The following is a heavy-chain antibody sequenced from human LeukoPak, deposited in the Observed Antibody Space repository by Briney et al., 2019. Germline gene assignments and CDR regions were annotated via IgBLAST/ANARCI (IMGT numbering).Heavy chain of an antibody. CDR3: ARAQWLYQPSDYYYYYVDV. J-gene: IGHJ6*03. V-gene: IGHV1-69*05. CDR2: IIPIFGTA. CDR1: GGTFSSYA. Sequence: SVKVSCKASGGTFSSYAISWVRQAPGQGLEWMGGIIPIFGTANYAQKFQGRVTITTDESTSTAYMELSSLRSEDTAVYYCARAQWLYQPSDYYYYYVDVWGKGTTVTVSS. D-gene: IGHD6-19*01.